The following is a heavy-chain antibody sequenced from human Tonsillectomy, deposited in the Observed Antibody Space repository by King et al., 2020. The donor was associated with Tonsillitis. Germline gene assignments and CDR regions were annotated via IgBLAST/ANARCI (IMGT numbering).Heavy chain of an antibody. CDR2: IYHSGST. D-gene: IGHD2-15*01. CDR3: AGSGATFDY. J-gene: IGHJ4*02. Sequence: VQLQESGPGLVKPSQTLSLTCTVSGVSITSGGYYWSWVRQHPWKGLEWIGQIYHSGSTYYSPPLRSRVTKSVDTSENQFSLKLTSVTAADTAVYYRAGSGATFDYWGQGTLVTVSS. CDR1: GVSITSGGYY. V-gene: IGHV4-31*03.